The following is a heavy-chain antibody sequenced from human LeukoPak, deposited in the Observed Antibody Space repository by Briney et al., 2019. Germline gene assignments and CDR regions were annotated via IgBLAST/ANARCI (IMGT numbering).Heavy chain of an antibody. J-gene: IGHJ4*02. Sequence: SETLSLTCTVSGGSISSSSYYWGWIRQPPGKGLEWIGEINHSGSTNYNPSLKSRVTISVDTSKNQFSLKLSSVTAADTAVYYCANRRYFDYYFDYWGQGTLVTVSS. D-gene: IGHD3-9*01. V-gene: IGHV4-39*07. CDR3: ANRRYFDYYFDY. CDR1: GGSISSSSYY. CDR2: INHSGST.